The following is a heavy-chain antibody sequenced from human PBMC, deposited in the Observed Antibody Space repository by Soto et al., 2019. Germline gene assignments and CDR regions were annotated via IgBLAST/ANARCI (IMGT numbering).Heavy chain of an antibody. V-gene: IGHV1-18*01. D-gene: IGHD6-13*01. CDR2: ISAYNGNT. Sequence: GASVKVSCKASGYTFTSYGISWVRQAPGQGLEWMGWISAYNGNTNYAQKLQGRVTMTTDTSTSTAYMELRSLRSDATAVYYCARVIAAAGTHFGDYYYGMDVWGQGTTVTVSS. CDR1: GYTFTSYG. J-gene: IGHJ6*02. CDR3: ARVIAAAGTHFGDYYYGMDV.